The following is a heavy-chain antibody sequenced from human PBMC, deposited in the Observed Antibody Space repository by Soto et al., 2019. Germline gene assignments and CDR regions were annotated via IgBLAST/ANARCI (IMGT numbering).Heavy chain of an antibody. D-gene: IGHD2-2*01. V-gene: IGHV3-74*01. CDR3: DAWSHIVPVPPAYDLDI. Sequence: EVQLVESGGGLVQPGGSLRLSCVASGFTFTNYWMNWVRQVPGKGLVLVSRINPDGSDTGYADSVKGRFTASRDNAKNTLYLQMNSLRYEDTAVYYCDAWSHIVPVPPAYDLDIWGQWTMVTVSS. CDR1: GFTFTNYW. CDR2: INPDGSDT. J-gene: IGHJ3*02.